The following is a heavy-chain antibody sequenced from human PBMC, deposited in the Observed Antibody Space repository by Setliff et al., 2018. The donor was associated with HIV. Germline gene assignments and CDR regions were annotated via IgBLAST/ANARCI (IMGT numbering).Heavy chain of an antibody. V-gene: IGHV4-59*11. J-gene: IGHJ3*02. CDR3: ARRGYSYGHADAFDI. CDR2: IYYSGNT. D-gene: IGHD5-18*01. Sequence: LSLTCTVSGGSISSHYWSWIRQPPGKGLEWIGSIYYSGNTIYNPSLKSRVTISVDTSKNQFSLKLSSVTAADTAVYYCARRGYSYGHADAFDIWGQGTMVT. CDR1: GGSISSHY.